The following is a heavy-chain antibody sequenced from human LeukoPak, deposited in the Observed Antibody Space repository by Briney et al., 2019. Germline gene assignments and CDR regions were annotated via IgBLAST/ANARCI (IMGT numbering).Heavy chain of an antibody. V-gene: IGHV3-66*04. CDR3: ARHSSGWYCNWFDP. D-gene: IGHD6-19*01. CDR2: IYSGGRT. J-gene: IGHJ5*02. CDR1: GFIVSGNY. Sequence: GGSLRLSCAASGFIVSGNYMSWVRQAPGKGLEWVSVIYSGGRTYYAASVKGRFTISRDNSKNTLFLQMNSLSAEDTAVYYCARHSSGWYCNWFDPWGQGTLVTVSS.